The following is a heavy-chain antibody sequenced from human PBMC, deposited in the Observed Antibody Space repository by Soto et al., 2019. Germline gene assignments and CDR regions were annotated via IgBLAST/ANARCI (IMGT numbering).Heavy chain of an antibody. CDR2: INHSGST. CDR3: ARAPPTAPWAFSARLGGMCV. V-gene: IGHV4-34*01. D-gene: IGHD3-16*01. Sequence: SETLSLTCAVYGGSFSGYYWSWIRQPPGKGLEWIGEINHSGSTNYNPSLKSRVTISVDTSKNQFSLKLSSVTAADTAVYYCARAPPTAPWAFSARLGGMCVWGQGTTVTV. CDR1: GGSFSGYY. J-gene: IGHJ6*01.